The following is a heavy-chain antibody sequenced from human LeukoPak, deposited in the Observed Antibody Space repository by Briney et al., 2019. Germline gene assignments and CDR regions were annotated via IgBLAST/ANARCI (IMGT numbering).Heavy chain of an antibody. CDR2: IGPDGSTE. Sequence: GGSLRLSCAASGFTFSSYCMHWVRQAPGKGLEWVVRIGPDGSTEHYTVSVKGRFTISRDNSRKTVYLEMNSLRVEDTAVYYCARDGDYSSGYGKDYWGQGTLVTVSS. V-gene: IGHV3-30*03. D-gene: IGHD5-18*01. J-gene: IGHJ4*02. CDR3: ARDGDYSSGYGKDY. CDR1: GFTFSSYC.